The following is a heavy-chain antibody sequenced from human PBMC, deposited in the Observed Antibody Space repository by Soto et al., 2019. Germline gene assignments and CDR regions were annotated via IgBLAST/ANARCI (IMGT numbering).Heavy chain of an antibody. Sequence: HLRGSPRVSCAASGFSFSAYAMSWVREARGKGLEGVSYIRSSSRTIYYADSVKGRCTISRDNAKNSLYLQMNSLRDEDTAVHYCPRHSRTTVVTPSFDYWGQGTLRTVSS. J-gene: IGHJ4*02. V-gene: IGHV3-48*02. CDR3: PRHSRTTVVTPSFDY. D-gene: IGHD4-17*01. CDR2: IRSSSRTI. CDR1: GFSFSAYA.